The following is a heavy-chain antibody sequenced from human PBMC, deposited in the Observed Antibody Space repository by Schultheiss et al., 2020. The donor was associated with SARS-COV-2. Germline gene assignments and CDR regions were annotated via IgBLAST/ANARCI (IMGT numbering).Heavy chain of an antibody. Sequence: GESLKISCAASGFSFSSYWIHWVRHVPGKGLVWVSRINSDGSSTSYADSVKGRFTISRDNAKNTLYLQMNSLRAEDTAVYYCARPFIDAFDIWGQGTMVTVSS. CDR3: ARPFIDAFDI. V-gene: IGHV3-74*01. CDR2: INSDGSST. J-gene: IGHJ3*02. CDR1: GFSFSSYW.